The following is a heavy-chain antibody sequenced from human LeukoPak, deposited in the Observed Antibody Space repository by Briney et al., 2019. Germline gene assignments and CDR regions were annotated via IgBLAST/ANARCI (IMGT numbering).Heavy chain of an antibody. CDR2: ISYDGSNK. CDR1: GSTFSSYG. CDR3: AKDRVITFGGVISYDSAFDY. V-gene: IGHV3-30*18. D-gene: IGHD3-16*01. Sequence: GGSLRLSCAASGSTFSSYGMHWVRQAPGKGLEWVAVISYDGSNKYYADSVKGRFTISRDNSKNTLYLQMNSLRAEDTAVYYCAKDRVITFGGVISYDSAFDYWGQGTLVTVSS. J-gene: IGHJ4*02.